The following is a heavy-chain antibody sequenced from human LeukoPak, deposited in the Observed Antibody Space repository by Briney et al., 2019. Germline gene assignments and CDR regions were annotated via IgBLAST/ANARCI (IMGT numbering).Heavy chain of an antibody. Sequence: GGSLRLSCAASGFTFSSYEMNWVRQAPGKGLEWVSYISSGGSTINYADSVKGRFTISRDNAKNSLYLQMNSLRDEDTAVYYCARDLNYDSGGYYGEAFDIWGQGTMVTVSS. D-gene: IGHD3-22*01. CDR2: ISSGGSTI. J-gene: IGHJ3*02. CDR1: GFTFSSYE. CDR3: ARDLNYDSGGYYGEAFDI. V-gene: IGHV3-48*03.